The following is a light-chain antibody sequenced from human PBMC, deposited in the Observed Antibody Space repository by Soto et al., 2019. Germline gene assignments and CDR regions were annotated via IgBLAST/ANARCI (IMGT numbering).Light chain of an antibody. J-gene: IGLJ6*01. V-gene: IGLV2-14*01. CDR2: EVS. Sequence: QSALTQPASVSGSPGQSITISCTGTSSDVGGYNYVSWYQQHAGKAPKLIIHEVSNRPSGVSNRFSGSKSGNTASLTISRLQAEDEADYYCDSYTSSRAYVFGSGTKLTVL. CDR3: DSYTSSRAYV. CDR1: SSDVGGYNY.